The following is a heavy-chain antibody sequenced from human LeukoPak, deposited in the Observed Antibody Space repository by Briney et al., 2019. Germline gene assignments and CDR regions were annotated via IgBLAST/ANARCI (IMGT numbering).Heavy chain of an antibody. CDR3: ATLPSPQEDIVVVPAAMNPYYFDY. CDR2: MNPNSGNT. Sequence: ASVKVSCKASGYTFTSYDINWVRQATGQGLEWMGWMNPNSGNTGYAQKFQGRVTMTRNTSISTAYMELSSLRSEDTAVYYCATLPSPQEDIVVVPAAMNPYYFDYWGQGTLVTVSS. D-gene: IGHD2-2*01. J-gene: IGHJ4*02. V-gene: IGHV1-8*01. CDR1: GYTFTSYD.